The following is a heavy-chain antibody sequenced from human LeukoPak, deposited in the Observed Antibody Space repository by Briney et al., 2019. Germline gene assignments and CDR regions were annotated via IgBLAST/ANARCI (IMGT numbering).Heavy chain of an antibody. J-gene: IGHJ6*03. D-gene: IGHD1-26*01. CDR1: GFTFSSYA. V-gene: IGHV3-23*01. Sequence: GGSLRLSCAASGFTFSSYAMSWVRQAPGKGLEWVSAISGSGGSTYYADSVKGRFTISRDNSKNTLYLQMNSLRAEDTAVYYCAKAAGATDPVWAAYYYYMDVWGKGTTVTVSS. CDR3: AKAAGATDPVWAAYYYYMDV. CDR2: ISGSGGST.